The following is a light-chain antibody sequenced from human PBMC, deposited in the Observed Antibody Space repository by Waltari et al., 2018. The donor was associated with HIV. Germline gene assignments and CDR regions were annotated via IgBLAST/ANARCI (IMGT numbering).Light chain of an antibody. Sequence: DIQMTQSPSSLSASVGDRVTITCRASQSINSLLAWYQQKPGRAPSLLIFAASSLQSGVPSRFSGNGSGTDFTLTISSLQPEDFAIYFCQQSFILPLTFGGGTRVEIK. CDR2: AAS. V-gene: IGKV1-39*01. CDR1: QSINSL. CDR3: QQSFILPLT. J-gene: IGKJ4*01.